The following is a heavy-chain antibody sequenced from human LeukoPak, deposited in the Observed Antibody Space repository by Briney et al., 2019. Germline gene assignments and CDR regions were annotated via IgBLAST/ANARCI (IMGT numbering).Heavy chain of an antibody. CDR1: GFTFSSYA. J-gene: IGHJ4*02. CDR2: ISYDGSNK. V-gene: IGHV3-30*04. D-gene: IGHD6-13*01. CDR3: AKDPGSSWADYYFDY. Sequence: GGSLRLSCAASGFTFSSYAMHWVRQAPGKGLEWVAVISYDGSNKYYADSVKGRFTISRDNSKNTLYLQMNSLRAEDTAVYYCAKDPGSSWADYYFDYWGQGTLVTVSS.